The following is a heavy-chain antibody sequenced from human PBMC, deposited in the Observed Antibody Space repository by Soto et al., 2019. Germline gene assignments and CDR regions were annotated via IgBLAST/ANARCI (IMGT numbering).Heavy chain of an antibody. CDR3: AKMGRDAYKPIDS. D-gene: IGHD3-16*01. V-gene: IGHV3-23*01. J-gene: IGHJ4*02. CDR2: ISASGYST. CDR1: GFTFSDSP. Sequence: PGGSLGLSFAASGFTFSDSPLGWVRQAPGKGLEWVSSISASGYSTYYADSVKGRFTISRDTSKNTLYLQTNSLRAEDTAMYYCAKMGRDAYKPIDSWGQGSLVTVSS.